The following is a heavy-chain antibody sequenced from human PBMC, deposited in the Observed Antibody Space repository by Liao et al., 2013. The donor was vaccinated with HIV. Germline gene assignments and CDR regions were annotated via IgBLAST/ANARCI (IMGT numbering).Heavy chain of an antibody. J-gene: IGHJ2*01. D-gene: IGHD1-26*01. CDR1: GGSFDDFH. CDR3: ARVQWXPAPNWYSDL. V-gene: IGHV4-34*02. Sequence: QVRLQQSNTGLVMPSQTLSLTCSIYGGSFDDFHWGWIRQSPGKGLEWIGEVTRGGKTFYNPGLRSRVTISSDTSSNHVSLKLTSVTAADTAVYYCARVQWXPAPNWYSDLWAVAPWSLSPQ. CDR2: VTRGGKT.